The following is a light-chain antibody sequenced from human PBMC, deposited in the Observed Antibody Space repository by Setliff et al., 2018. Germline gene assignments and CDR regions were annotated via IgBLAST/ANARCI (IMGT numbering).Light chain of an antibody. CDR2: DVS. J-gene: IGLJ1*01. Sequence: QSALTQPRSVSGSPGQSVTISCTGTSSDVGGYNYVSWYQQHPGKAPKVMIYDVSKRPPGVPDRFSVSKSGNTASLTISGLQAEDEAEYYCCSYAGSYTYVFGTGTKVTVL. CDR1: SSDVGGYNY. CDR3: CSYAGSYTYV. V-gene: IGLV2-11*01.